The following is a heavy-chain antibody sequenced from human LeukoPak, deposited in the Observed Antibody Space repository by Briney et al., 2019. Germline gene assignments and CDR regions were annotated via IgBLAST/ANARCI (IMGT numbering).Heavy chain of an antibody. CDR2: IYYSGST. D-gene: IGHD3-22*01. CDR3: ARTPIYYFDNSGYYN. V-gene: IGHV4-59*12. CDR1: GGSISSYY. Sequence: PSETLSLTCTVSGGSISSYYWSWIRQPPGKGLEWIGYIYYSGSTNYNPSLKSRVTMSIDTSKNQFSLKLTSVTAADTAVYYCARTPIYYFDNSGYYNWGQGTLVTVSS. J-gene: IGHJ4*02.